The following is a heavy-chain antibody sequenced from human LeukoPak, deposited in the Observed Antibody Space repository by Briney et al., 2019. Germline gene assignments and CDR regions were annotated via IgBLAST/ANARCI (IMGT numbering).Heavy chain of an antibody. CDR2: VSSSGGTI. D-gene: IGHD4-17*01. Sequence: SGGSLRLSCAASGFTFSTYEMNWVRQAPGKGLEWVSYVSSSGGTILYADSVKGRFTISRDNAKNSLYLRMNSLRAEDTAVYYCARGRVTGDYVRDFDYWGQGTLVTVSS. J-gene: IGHJ4*02. CDR3: ARGRVTGDYVRDFDY. CDR1: GFTFSTYE. V-gene: IGHV3-48*03.